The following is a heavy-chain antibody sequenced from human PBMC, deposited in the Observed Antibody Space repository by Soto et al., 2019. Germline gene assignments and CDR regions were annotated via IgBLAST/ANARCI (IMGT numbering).Heavy chain of an antibody. J-gene: IGHJ6*02. CDR2: IDPIDSYT. Sequence: PGESLKISCKGSGYSFTSYWISWVLQMPGKGLEWMGRIDPIDSYTNYSPSFQGHVTISADKSISTAYLQWSSLKASDTAMYYCARHSGYPLQHYYYYGMDVWGQGTTVTVSS. V-gene: IGHV5-10-1*01. D-gene: IGHD3-22*01. CDR3: ARHSGYPLQHYYYYGMDV. CDR1: GYSFTSYW.